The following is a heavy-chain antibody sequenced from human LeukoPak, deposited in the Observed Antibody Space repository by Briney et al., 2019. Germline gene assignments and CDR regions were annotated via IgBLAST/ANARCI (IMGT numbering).Heavy chain of an antibody. CDR2: INPKSRAT. CDR1: GGTFSSYA. D-gene: IGHD5-18*01. CDR3: ARGVDTAVIPYYYYYMDV. V-gene: IGHV1-2*02. J-gene: IGHJ6*03. Sequence: GASVKVSCKASGGTFSSYAISWVRQAPGQGLEWMGWINPKSRATNYAQNFQGRVTLTRDTSISTAYMELSSLRSDDTAVYYCARGVDTAVIPYYYYYMDVWGIGTTVTDSS.